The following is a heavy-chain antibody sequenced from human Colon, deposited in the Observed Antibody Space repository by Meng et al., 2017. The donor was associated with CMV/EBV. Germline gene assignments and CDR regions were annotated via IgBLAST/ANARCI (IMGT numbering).Heavy chain of an antibody. CDR1: GFNLNTYS. D-gene: IGHD3-10*01. V-gene: IGHV3-21*01. CDR3: ARGGSRSYFFDN. J-gene: IGHJ4*02. Sequence: GESLKISCADSGFNLNTYSMNWLRQAPGRGLEWVASISISNSYIYYADSVKGRFTISRDNAKNSSSLHMNSLRAEDTAIYYCARGGSRSYFFDNWGQGTLVTVSS. CDR2: ISISNSYI.